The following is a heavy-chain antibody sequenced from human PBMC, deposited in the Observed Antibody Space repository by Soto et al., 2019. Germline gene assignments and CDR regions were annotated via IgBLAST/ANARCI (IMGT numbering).Heavy chain of an antibody. CDR1: GGSISSYY. CDR2: IYYSGST. J-gene: IGHJ5*02. CDR3: ARWAYGVPASNWFDP. Sequence: PSETLSLTCTVSGGSISSYYWSWIRQPPGKGLEWIGYIYYSGSTNYNPSLKSRVTISVDTSKNQFSLKLSSVTAADTAVYYCARWAYGVPASNWFDPWGQGTLVTVS. V-gene: IGHV4-59*01. D-gene: IGHD4-17*01.